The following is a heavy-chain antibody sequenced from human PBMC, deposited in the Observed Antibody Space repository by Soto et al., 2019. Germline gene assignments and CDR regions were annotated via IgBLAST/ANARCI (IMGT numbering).Heavy chain of an antibody. D-gene: IGHD3-16*02. CDR3: ARGTYGYVWGSYRFDYFDY. V-gene: IGHV4-61*01. Sequence: PSETLSLTCTVSGGSVSSGSYYWSWIRQPPGKGLEWIGYIYYSGSTNYNPSLKSRVTISVDTSKNQFSLKLSSVTAADTAVYYCARGTYGYVWGSYRFDYFDYWGQGTLVTVSS. CDR1: GGSVSSGSYY. CDR2: IYYSGST. J-gene: IGHJ4*02.